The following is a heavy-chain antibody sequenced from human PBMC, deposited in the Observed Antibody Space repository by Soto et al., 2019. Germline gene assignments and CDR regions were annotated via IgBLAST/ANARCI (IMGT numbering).Heavy chain of an antibody. Sequence: EVQLLESGGGLVQPGGSLRLSCAASGFSFSSYAMVWVRQAPGKGLEWVSVISARGGSSYFADSVKGRFTISRDNSKYVLSLEMNSVRVEDTAIYFCAKGSIEYSASVDNWGQGTLVLVSS. CDR2: ISARGGSS. J-gene: IGHJ4*02. CDR3: AKGSIEYSASVDN. D-gene: IGHD5-12*01. CDR1: GFSFSSYA. V-gene: IGHV3-23*01.